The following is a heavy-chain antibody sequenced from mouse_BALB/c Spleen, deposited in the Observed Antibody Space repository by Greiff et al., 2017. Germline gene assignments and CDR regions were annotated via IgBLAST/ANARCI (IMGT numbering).Heavy chain of an antibody. V-gene: IGHV1-69*02. CDR2: IYPSDSYT. CDR3: TRDYYGYDAMDY. CDR1: GYTFTSYW. D-gene: IGHD1-2*01. J-gene: IGHJ4*01. Sequence: VQLQQPGAELVRPGASVKLSCKASGYTFTSYWINWVKQRPGQGLEWIGNIYPSDSYTNYNQKFKDKATLTVDKSSSTAYMQLSSPTSEDSAVYYCTRDYYGYDAMDYWGQGTSVTVSS.